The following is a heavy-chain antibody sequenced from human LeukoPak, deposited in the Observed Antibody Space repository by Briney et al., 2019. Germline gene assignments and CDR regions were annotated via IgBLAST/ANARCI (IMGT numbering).Heavy chain of an antibody. CDR3: ARERAGYYLDY. CDR2: ITSNGDST. CDR1: GFTFTPYT. D-gene: IGHD3-9*01. V-gene: IGHV3-64*01. J-gene: IGHJ4*02. Sequence: GGSQRLSCAASGFTFTPYTMLWVRQAPGKGLEYVSAITSNGDSTYYTNSVKGRYTISRDNSKNTLYLQMGSLRAEDMAVYYCARERAGYYLDYWGQGTLVTVSS.